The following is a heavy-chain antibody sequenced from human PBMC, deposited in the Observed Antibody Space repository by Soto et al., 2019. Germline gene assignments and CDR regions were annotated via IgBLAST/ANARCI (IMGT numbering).Heavy chain of an antibody. CDR1: GFTFSSYG. V-gene: IGHV3-33*01. J-gene: IGHJ3*02. Sequence: GGSLRLSCAASGFTFSSYGMHWVRQAPGKGLEWVAVIWYDGSNKYYADSVKGRFTISRDNSKKTLYLQMNSLRAEDTAVYYCAREGPTTHDAFDIWGQGTMVTVSS. CDR2: IWYDGSNK. D-gene: IGHD5-12*01. CDR3: AREGPTTHDAFDI.